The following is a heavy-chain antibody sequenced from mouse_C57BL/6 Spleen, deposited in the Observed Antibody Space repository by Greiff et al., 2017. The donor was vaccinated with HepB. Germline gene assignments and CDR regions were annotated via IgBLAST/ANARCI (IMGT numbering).Heavy chain of an antibody. CDR3: ASEDYYGSSTYYFDY. J-gene: IGHJ2*01. D-gene: IGHD1-1*01. Sequence: VKLQQSGAELARPGASVKLSCKASGYTFTSYGISWVKQRTGQGLEWIGEIYPRSGNTYYNEKFKGKATLTADKSSSTAYMELRSLTSEDSAVYFCASEDYYGSSTYYFDYWGQGTTLTVSS. CDR2: IYPRSGNT. CDR1: GYTFTSYG. V-gene: IGHV1-81*01.